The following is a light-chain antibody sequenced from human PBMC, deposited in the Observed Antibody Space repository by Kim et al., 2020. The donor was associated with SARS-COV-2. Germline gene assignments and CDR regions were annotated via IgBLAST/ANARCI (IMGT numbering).Light chain of an antibody. CDR1: SGHSSYA. Sequence: QPVLTQSPSASASLGASVKLTCTLSSGHSSYAIAWHQQQPEKGPRYLMKLNSDGSHSKGDGIPDRFSGSSSGAERYLTISSLQPEDEADYYCQTWGTGIPVVFGGGTKLTVL. V-gene: IGLV4-69*01. CDR2: LNSDGSH. CDR3: QTWGTGIPVV. J-gene: IGLJ2*01.